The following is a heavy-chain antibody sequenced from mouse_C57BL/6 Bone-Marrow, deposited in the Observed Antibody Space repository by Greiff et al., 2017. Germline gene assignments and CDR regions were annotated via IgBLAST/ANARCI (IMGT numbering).Heavy chain of an antibody. J-gene: IGHJ1*03. D-gene: IGHD1-1*01. CDR3: ARDDYYGSSYNYWYFDV. CDR1: GYTFTSYG. CDR2: IYPRSGNT. Sequence: VHLVESGAELARPGASVKLSCKASGYTFTSYGISWVKQRTGQGLEWIGEIYPRSGNTYYNEKFKGKATLTADKSSSTAYMELRSLTSEDSAVYFCARDDYYGSSYNYWYFDVWGTGTTVTVSS. V-gene: IGHV1-81*01.